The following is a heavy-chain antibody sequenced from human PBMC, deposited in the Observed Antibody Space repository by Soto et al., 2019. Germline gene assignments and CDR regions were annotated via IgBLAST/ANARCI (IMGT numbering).Heavy chain of an antibody. D-gene: IGHD6-13*01. V-gene: IGHV3-74*01. Sequence: GGSLRLSCAASEFTFSNYWMHWVRQAPGKGLVWVSRIKGDGSITNYPGSVKGRFTISRENAKNSLYLQMNSLRAGDTAVYYCARVIVSSSLGYYYYYMDVWGKGTTVTVS. CDR3: ARVIVSSSLGYYYYYMDV. J-gene: IGHJ6*03. CDR2: IKGDGSIT. CDR1: EFTFSNYW.